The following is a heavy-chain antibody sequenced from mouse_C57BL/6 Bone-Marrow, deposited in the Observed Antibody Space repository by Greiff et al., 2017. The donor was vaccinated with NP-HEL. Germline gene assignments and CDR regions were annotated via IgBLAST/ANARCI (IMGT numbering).Heavy chain of an antibody. CDR3: TSGSRHGYFDV. D-gene: IGHD1-1*01. J-gene: IGHJ1*03. CDR2: IDPENGDT. CDR1: GFNIKDDY. V-gene: IGHV14-4*01. Sequence: EVQLQQSGAELVRPGASVKLSCTASGFNIKDDYMHWVKQRPEQGLEWIGWIDPENGDTEYASKFQGKATITADTSSNTADLQLSSLTSEDTAVYYCTSGSRHGYFDVWGTGTTVTVSS.